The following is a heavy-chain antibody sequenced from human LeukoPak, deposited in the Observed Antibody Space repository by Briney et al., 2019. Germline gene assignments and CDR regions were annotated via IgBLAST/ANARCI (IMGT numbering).Heavy chain of an antibody. V-gene: IGHV4-39*07. CDR1: GGSIIDSSYY. D-gene: IGHD6-13*01. Sequence: SETLSLTCTVSGGSIIDSSYYWGWIRQPPGKGLEWIGNIYYFGTPLHNPSLKSRVTMSVDTSKNQFSLKLSSVTAADTAVYYCARDSHAWYGQYYFDFWGQGALVTVSS. CDR3: ARDSHAWYGQYYFDF. CDR2: IYYFGTP. J-gene: IGHJ4*02.